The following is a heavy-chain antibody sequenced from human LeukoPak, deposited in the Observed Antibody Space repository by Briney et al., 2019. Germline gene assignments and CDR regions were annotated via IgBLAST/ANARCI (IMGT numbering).Heavy chain of an antibody. CDR3: VRVIGYSGYDAFDY. CDR1: GGSISSYY. V-gene: IGHV4-59*01. CDR2: IYYSGST. D-gene: IGHD5-12*01. Sequence: SKTLSLTCTVSGGSISSYYWSWIRQPPGKGLEWIGYIYYSGSTNYNPSLKSRVTISVDTSKNQFSLKLSSVTAADTAVYYCVRVIGYSGYDAFDYWGQGTLVTVSS. J-gene: IGHJ4*02.